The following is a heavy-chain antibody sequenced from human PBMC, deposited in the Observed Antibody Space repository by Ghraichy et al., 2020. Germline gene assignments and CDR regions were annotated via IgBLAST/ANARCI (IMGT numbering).Heavy chain of an antibody. V-gene: IGHV3-11*01. CDR2: ISPGGDTI. Sequence: GESLNISCAASGFTFIDYYMSWIRQAPGKGLEWVSYISPGGDTIYYADSVKGRFTISRDNARNSLYLQMNSLRAEDTAVYYCAGPWYAHHWGQGTLVTVSS. CDR3: AGPWYAHH. J-gene: IGHJ4*02. D-gene: IGHD6-13*01. CDR1: GFTFIDYY.